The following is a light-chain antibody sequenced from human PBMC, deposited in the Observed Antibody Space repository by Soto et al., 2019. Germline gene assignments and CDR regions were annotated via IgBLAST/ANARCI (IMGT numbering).Light chain of an antibody. CDR2: EGI. CDR3: CSYVGATTYV. Sequence: QSALTQPASVSGSPGQSITISCTGTSNTIGGYNVVSWYQQHPGTAPKAIIYEGIKRPSGVSNRFSGSISGSTASLTISGLQAEDEADYYCCSYVGATTYVFGTGTRSPS. V-gene: IGLV2-23*01. CDR1: SNTIGGYNV. J-gene: IGLJ1*01.